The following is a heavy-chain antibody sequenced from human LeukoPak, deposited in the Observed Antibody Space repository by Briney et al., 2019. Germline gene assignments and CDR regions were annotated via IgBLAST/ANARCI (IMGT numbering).Heavy chain of an antibody. V-gene: IGHV3-23*01. CDR3: AKGNIVVVTVWGAYYFDY. CDR1: GFTFSSYA. Sequence: GGSLRLSCAASGFTFSSYAMSWLRQAPGKGLEWVSAISGSGGSTYYADSVKGRFTISRDNSKNTLYLQMNSLRAEDTAVYYCAKGNIVVVTVWGAYYFDYWGQGTLVTVSS. CDR2: ISGSGGST. D-gene: IGHD2-21*02. J-gene: IGHJ4*02.